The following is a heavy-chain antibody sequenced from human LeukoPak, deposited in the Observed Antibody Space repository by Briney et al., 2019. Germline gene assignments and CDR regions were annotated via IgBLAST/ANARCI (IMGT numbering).Heavy chain of an antibody. J-gene: IGHJ3*02. CDR1: GYSISSGYY. CDR3: ASSLGRGYYYDSSGYYYGAFDI. Sequence: PSETLSLTCTVSGYSISSGYYWGWIRQPPGKGLEWIGSIYHSGSTYYNPSLKSRVTISVDTSKNQFSLKLSSVTAADSAVYYCASSLGRGYYYDSSGYYYGAFDIWGQGAMVTVSS. D-gene: IGHD3-22*01. V-gene: IGHV4-38-2*02. CDR2: IYHSGST.